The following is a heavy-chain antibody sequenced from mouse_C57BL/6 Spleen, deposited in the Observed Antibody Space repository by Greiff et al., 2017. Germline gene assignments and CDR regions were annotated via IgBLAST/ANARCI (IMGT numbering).Heavy chain of an antibody. J-gene: IGHJ3*01. D-gene: IGHD2-1*01. V-gene: IGHV1-80*01. CDR1: GYAFSRYW. CDR2: IYPGDGDT. Sequence: QVQLKQSGAELVKPGASVKISCKASGYAFSRYWMNWVKQRPGKGLEWIGQIYPGDGDTNYNGKFKGKATLTADKSSSTAYMQLSSLTSEDSAVYFCANYGNYLAYWGQGTLVTVSA. CDR3: ANYGNYLAY.